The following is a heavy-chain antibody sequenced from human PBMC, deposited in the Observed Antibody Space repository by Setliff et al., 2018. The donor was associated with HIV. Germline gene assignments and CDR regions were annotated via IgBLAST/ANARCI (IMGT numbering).Heavy chain of an antibody. CDR1: GFTFSTYA. CDR3: AKAYYNFWSTYDAFDI. D-gene: IGHD3-3*01. V-gene: IGHV3-23*01. J-gene: IGHJ3*02. CDR2: ISAGGST. Sequence: GGSLRLSCAASGFTFSTYAMNWVRQAPGKGLEWVSVISAGGSTYYADSVKGRFTISRDSSKNTLYLQMNSLRADDTALYYGAKAYYNFWSTYDAFDIWGQGTMVTVSS.